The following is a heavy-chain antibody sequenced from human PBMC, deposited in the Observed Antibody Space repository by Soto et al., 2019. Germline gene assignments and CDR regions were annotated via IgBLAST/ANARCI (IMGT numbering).Heavy chain of an antibody. CDR2: ISGSDGRT. D-gene: IGHD3-16*01. CDR3: AKNGERYAWYKEY. Sequence: EVQVLESGGGLVQPGGSLRLSCVASGFSFSNYAMTWVRQAPGKGLEWVSVISGSDGRTYYADSVKGRFTISRDNSKNTLYLQMNSLGAENTAVYDGAKNGERYAWYKEYWGQGTLVTVSS. CDR1: GFSFSNYA. V-gene: IGHV3-23*01. J-gene: IGHJ4*02.